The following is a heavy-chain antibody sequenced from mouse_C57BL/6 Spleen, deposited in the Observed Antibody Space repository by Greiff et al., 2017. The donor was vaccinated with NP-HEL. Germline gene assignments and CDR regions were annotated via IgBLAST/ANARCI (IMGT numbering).Heavy chain of an antibody. D-gene: IGHD3-2*02. J-gene: IGHJ3*01. CDR3: ARRTAQAPFAY. CDR2: IDPSDSYT. V-gene: IGHV1-50*01. Sequence: QVQLQQPGAELVKPGASVKLSCKASGYTFTSYWMQWVQQRPGQGLEWIGEIDPSDSYTNYNQKIKGKATLTVDTSSSTAYMQLSSLTSEDSAVYYCARRTAQAPFAYWGQGTLVTVSA. CDR1: GYTFTSYW.